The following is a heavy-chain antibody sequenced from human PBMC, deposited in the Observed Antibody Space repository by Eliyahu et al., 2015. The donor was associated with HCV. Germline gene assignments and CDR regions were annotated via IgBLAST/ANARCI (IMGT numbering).Heavy chain of an antibody. CDR1: GFSLSTSGVG. V-gene: IGHV2-5*02. J-gene: IGHJ3*02. D-gene: IGHD3-10*01. CDR2: IYWDDDK. CDR3: AHSGSTMWLGGPLFDI. Sequence: QITLKESGPTLVKPTQTLTLTCTFSGFSLSTSGVGVGWIRQPPGKALEWLALIYWDDDKRYSPSLKSRLTITKDTSKNQVVLTMTNMDPVDTATYYCAHSGSTMWLGGPLFDIWGQGTMVTVSS.